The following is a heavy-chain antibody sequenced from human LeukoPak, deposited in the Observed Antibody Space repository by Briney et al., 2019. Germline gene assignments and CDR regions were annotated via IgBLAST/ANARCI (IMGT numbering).Heavy chain of an antibody. V-gene: IGHV1-69*04. D-gene: IGHD1-26*01. J-gene: IGHJ4*02. CDR3: ARTGATYSEP. CDR2: IIPILGIA. Sequence: SVKVSCKASGGTFSSYAISWVRQAPGQGLEWMGRIIPILGIADYAQKFQGRVTITADKSTSTAYMELSSLRSEDTAVYYCARTGATYSEPWGQGTLVTVSS. CDR1: GGTFSSYA.